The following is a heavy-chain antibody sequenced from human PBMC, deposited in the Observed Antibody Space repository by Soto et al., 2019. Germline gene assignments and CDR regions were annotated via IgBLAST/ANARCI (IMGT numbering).Heavy chain of an antibody. CDR3: DCHYGDYSY. V-gene: IGHV1-69*13. CDR2: VIPIFGTA. Sequence: GASMKVSCKASGGTFSSYAISWVRQAPGQGLEWMGGVIPIFGTANYAQKFQGRVTITADESTSTAYMELSSLRSEDTAVYYCDCHYGDYSYWGQGTLVTVSS. D-gene: IGHD4-17*01. CDR1: GGTFSSYA. J-gene: IGHJ4*02.